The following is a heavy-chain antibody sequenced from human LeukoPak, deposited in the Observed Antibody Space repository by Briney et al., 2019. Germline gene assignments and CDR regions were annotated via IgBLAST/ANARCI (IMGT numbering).Heavy chain of an antibody. CDR3: ATDPEGYCSGGSCSDY. J-gene: IGHJ4*02. V-gene: IGHV3-33*01. D-gene: IGHD2-15*01. CDR2: IWYDGSNK. Sequence: GGSLRLSCAASGFTFSSYGMHWVRQAPGKGLEWVAVIWYDGSNKYYADSVKGRFTISRDNSKNTLYLQMNSLRAEDTAVYYCATDPEGYCSGGSCSDYWGQGTLVTVSS. CDR1: GFTFSSYG.